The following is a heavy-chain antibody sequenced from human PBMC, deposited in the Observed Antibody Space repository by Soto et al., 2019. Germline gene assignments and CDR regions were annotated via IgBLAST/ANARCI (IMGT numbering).Heavy chain of an antibody. J-gene: IGHJ5*02. CDR3: ARRGFWSGFT. CDR1: GDSINSGDFY. D-gene: IGHD3-3*01. V-gene: IGHV4-30-4*01. CDR2: IYYSGSI. Sequence: SETLSLTCTVSGDSINSGDFYWSWIRQPPGKGLQFIGYIYYSGSIHYDPSLNGRVTISVDTSKNRFSLKVTSVTAADTAVYYCARRGFWSGFTWGQGTLVTVSS.